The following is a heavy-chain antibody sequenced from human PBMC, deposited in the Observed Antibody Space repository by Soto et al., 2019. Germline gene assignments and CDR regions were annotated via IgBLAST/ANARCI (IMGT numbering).Heavy chain of an antibody. D-gene: IGHD6-19*01. V-gene: IGHV1-18*01. Sequence: ASVKVSCKASGYTFTSYGISWVRQAPGQGLEWMGWISAYNGNTNYAQKLQGRVTMTTDTSTSTAYMELRSLRSDDTAVYYCARVHYGEQWLDNFDYWGQGTLVTVSS. CDR2: ISAYNGNT. J-gene: IGHJ4*02. CDR1: GYTFTSYG. CDR3: ARVHYGEQWLDNFDY.